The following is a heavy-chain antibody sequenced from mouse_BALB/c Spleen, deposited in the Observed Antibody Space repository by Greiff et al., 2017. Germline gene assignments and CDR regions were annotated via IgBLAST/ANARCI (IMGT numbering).Heavy chain of an antibody. V-gene: IGHV3-6*02. CDR3: AREGITTVVDLDFAY. D-gene: IGHD1-1*01. CDR1: GYSITSGYY. J-gene: IGHJ3*01. CDR2: ISYDGSN. Sequence: EVQLQESGPGLVKPSQSLSLTCSVTGYSITSGYYWNWIRQFPGNKLEWMGYISYDGSNNYNPSLKNRISITRDTSKNQFFLKLNSVTTEDTATYYCAREGITTVVDLDFAYWGQGTLVTVSA.